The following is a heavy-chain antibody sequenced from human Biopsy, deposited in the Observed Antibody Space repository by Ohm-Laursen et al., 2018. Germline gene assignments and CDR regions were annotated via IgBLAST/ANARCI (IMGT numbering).Heavy chain of an antibody. Sequence: ASVKVSCKIIGYTFTDDQIHWVREAPGQGLEWMGLVNPKKGDTRYAQKFQGRVTMTSDVSVATAYMELTGLTSDDTAVYFCSREQHYYSAWGQGTLVTVSS. J-gene: IGHJ5*02. D-gene: IGHD2-21*02. CDR1: GYTFTDDQ. CDR3: SREQHYYSA. V-gene: IGHV1-2*06. CDR2: VNPKKGDT.